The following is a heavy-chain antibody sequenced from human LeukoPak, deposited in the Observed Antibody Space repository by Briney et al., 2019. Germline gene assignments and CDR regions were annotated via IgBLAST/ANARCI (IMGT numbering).Heavy chain of an antibody. V-gene: IGHV4-4*07. CDR1: GGSITNCC. Sequence: SETLSLTCTVSGGSITNCCWGWIRQPAGRGLDWIGRISSTGNTAYSPSLQSRVTMSVDTSKNQFSLKLNSVTAADTAVYYCARVPPSHSDSSKIYYYYYVDVWGKGTPVTVSS. J-gene: IGHJ6*03. CDR3: ARVPPSHSDSSKIYYYYYVDV. D-gene: IGHD6-6*01. CDR2: ISSTGNT.